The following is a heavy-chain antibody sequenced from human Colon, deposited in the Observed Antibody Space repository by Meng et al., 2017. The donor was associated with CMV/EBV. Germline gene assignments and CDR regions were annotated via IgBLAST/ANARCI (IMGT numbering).Heavy chain of an antibody. CDR3: AREFYYRFDY. D-gene: IGHD3-22*01. J-gene: IGHJ4*02. V-gene: IGHV3-23*01. Sequence: RYCGASGFNFGNSAMTWGRQGTGTGLEWLSNISCDSADTWYADSVKGRLAISRDNSKNTLYLQINDLGAEDTAVYYCAREFYYRFDYWGQGTLVTVSS. CDR2: ISCDSADT. CDR1: GFNFGNSA.